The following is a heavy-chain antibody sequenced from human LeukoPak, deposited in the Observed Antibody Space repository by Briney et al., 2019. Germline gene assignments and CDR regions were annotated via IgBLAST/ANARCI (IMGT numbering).Heavy chain of an antibody. Sequence: GGSLRLSCAASGFTFSSYGMHWVRQAPGKGLEWVAVISYDGSNKYYADSVKGRFTISRDNSKNTLYLQMNSLRAEDTAVYYCAKSVHRMDGALDYWGQGTLVTVSS. J-gene: IGHJ4*02. CDR1: GFTFSSYG. V-gene: IGHV3-30*18. CDR2: ISYDGSNK. D-gene: IGHD3/OR15-3a*01. CDR3: AKSVHRMDGALDY.